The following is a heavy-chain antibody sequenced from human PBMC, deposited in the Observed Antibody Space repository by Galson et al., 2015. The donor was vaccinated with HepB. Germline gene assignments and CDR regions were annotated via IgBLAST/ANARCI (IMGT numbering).Heavy chain of an antibody. J-gene: IGHJ4*02. Sequence: LSLTCAVYGGSFSGYYWSWIRQPPGKGLEWIGEINHNGSTNYNPSLKSRVTISVDTSKNQFSLKLSSVTAADTAVYYCARGRITMNSRAFDYWGQGTLVTVSS. CDR1: GGSFSGYY. D-gene: IGHD3-22*01. CDR3: ARGRITMNSRAFDY. V-gene: IGHV4-34*01. CDR2: INHNGST.